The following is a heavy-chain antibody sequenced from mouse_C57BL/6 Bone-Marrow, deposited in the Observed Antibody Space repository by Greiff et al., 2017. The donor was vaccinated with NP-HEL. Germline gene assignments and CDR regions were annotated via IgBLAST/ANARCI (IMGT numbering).Heavy chain of an antibody. CDR3: ARLVDY. CDR2: IDPSDSYT. J-gene: IGHJ2*01. Sequence: VQLQQSGAELVKPGASVKLSCKASGYTFTSYWMQWVKQRPGQGLEWIGEIDPSDSYTNYDQKFKGKATLTVDTSSSTAYMQLSSLTSEDSAVYYCARLVDYWGQGTTLTVSS. V-gene: IGHV1-50*01. CDR1: GYTFTSYW.